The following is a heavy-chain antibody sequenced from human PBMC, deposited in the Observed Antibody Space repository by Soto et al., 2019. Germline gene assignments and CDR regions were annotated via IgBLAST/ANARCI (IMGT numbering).Heavy chain of an antibody. Sequence: GGSLRLSCAASGFTVSSTYMSWVRQAPGRGLEWVSIIYSTGSTYYADSVKGRFTISRDNSKNTLYLQMNSLGAEDTALYYCSGAPRGRSRYDYWGQGILVTVSS. CDR2: IYSTGST. CDR3: SGAPRGRSRYDY. CDR1: GFTVSSTY. V-gene: IGHV3-53*01. D-gene: IGHD1-26*01. J-gene: IGHJ4*02.